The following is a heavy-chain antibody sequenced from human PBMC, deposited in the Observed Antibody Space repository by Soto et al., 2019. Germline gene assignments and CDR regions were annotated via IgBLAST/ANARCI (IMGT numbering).Heavy chain of an antibody. CDR1: GYSFTSYW. CDR3: ARQRTTYYYGSGSLMGWFDP. J-gene: IGHJ5*02. D-gene: IGHD3-10*01. CDR2: IDPSDSYT. V-gene: IGHV5-10-1*01. Sequence: PGESLKISCKGSGYSFTSYWISWVRQMPGKGLEWMGRIDPSDSYTNYSPSFQGHVTISADKSISTAYLQWSSLKASDTAMYYCARQRTTYYYGSGSLMGWFDPWGQGTLVTVYS.